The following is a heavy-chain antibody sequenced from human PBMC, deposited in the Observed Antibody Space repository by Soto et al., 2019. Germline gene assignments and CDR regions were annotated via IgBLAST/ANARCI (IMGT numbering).Heavy chain of an antibody. D-gene: IGHD2-2*02. CDR1: GYTFTSYY. V-gene: IGHV1-46*01. Sequence: ASVKVSCKASGYTFTSYYMHWVRQAPGQGLEWMGIINPSGGSTSYAQKFQGRVTITRDTSASTAYMELSSLRSEDTAVYYCAKSATVPAAIAYWGQGTLVTV. CDR3: AKSATVPAAIAY. CDR2: INPSGGST. J-gene: IGHJ4*02.